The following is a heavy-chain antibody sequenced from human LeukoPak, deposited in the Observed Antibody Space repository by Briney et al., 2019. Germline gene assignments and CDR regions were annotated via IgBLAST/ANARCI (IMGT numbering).Heavy chain of an antibody. J-gene: IGHJ4*02. Sequence: SLRLSCAASGFTFDDYAMHWVRQAPGKGLEWVSGISWNSGNIGYADSVKGRFTISRDNAKNSLYLQMNSLRAEDTALYYCAKGVTAAGTNYFDYWGQGTLLTVSS. D-gene: IGHD6-13*01. CDR2: ISWNSGNI. CDR1: GFTFDDYA. CDR3: AKGVTAAGTNYFDY. V-gene: IGHV3-9*01.